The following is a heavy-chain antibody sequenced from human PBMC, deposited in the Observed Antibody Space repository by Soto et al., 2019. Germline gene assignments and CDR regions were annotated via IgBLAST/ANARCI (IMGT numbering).Heavy chain of an antibody. CDR3: ARGDCSSTSRYFRFQSYYMDG. CDR2: ISSSSSTI. D-gene: IGHD2-2*01. CDR1: GFTFSSYS. V-gene: IGHV3-48*01. Sequence: EVQLVESGGGLVQPGGSLRLSCAASGFTFSSYSMNWVRQAPGKGLEWVSYISSSSSTIYYADSVKGRFTISRDNAKNSLYLQMNSLRAEDTAVYYCARGDCSSTSRYFRFQSYYMDGWGKGTTVTVSS. J-gene: IGHJ6*03.